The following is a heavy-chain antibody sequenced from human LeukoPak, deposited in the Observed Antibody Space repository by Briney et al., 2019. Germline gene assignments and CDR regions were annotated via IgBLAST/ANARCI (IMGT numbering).Heavy chain of an antibody. V-gene: IGHV4-30-2*01. D-gene: IGHD3-16*01. J-gene: IGHJ5*02. Sequence: SQTLSLTCTVSGGSISSGGYYWSWIRQPPGKGLEWIGYIYHSGSTYYNPSLKSRVTISVDRSKNQFSLKLSSVTAADTAVYYCAGASRAGWFDPWGQGTLVTVSS. CDR1: GGSISSGGYY. CDR2: IYHSGST. CDR3: AGASRAGWFDP.